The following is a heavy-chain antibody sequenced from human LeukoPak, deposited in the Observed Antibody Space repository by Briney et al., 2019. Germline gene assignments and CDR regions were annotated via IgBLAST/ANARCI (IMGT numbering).Heavy chain of an antibody. Sequence: SETLSLTCTVSGGSISSSSYYWGWIRQPPGKGLEWIGSIYYSGSTYYNPSLKSRVTISVDTSKNQFSLKLSSVTAADTAVYYCARGSSYGSGSYLWGQGTLVTVSS. CDR3: ARGSSYGSGSYL. V-gene: IGHV4-39*01. CDR1: GGSISSSSYY. CDR2: IYYSGST. J-gene: IGHJ4*02. D-gene: IGHD3-10*01.